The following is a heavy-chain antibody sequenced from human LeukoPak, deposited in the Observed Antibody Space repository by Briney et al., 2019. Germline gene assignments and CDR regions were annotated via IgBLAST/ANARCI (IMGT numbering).Heavy chain of an antibody. Sequence: SETLSLTCTVSGGSISSHYWSWIRQPRGKGLEWIGYIYYSGSTNYNPSLKSRVTISVDTSKNQFSLKLSSVTAADTAVYYCARLQLTYYYMDVWGKGTTVTVSS. CDR2: IYYSGST. V-gene: IGHV4-59*11. CDR3: ARLQLTYYYMDV. D-gene: IGHD6-6*01. J-gene: IGHJ6*03. CDR1: GGSISSHY.